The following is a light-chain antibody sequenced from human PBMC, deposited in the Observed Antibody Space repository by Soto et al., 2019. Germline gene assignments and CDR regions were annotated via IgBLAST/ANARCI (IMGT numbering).Light chain of an antibody. CDR1: SSDVGGYNY. CDR3: CSYAGYYTVM. J-gene: IGLJ3*02. Sequence: QSALTQPRSVSGSPGQSVTISCTGTSSDVGGYNYVSWYQQHPGKAPKLMIYAVSERPSGVPNRFSGSKSGNTASLTISGLQTEDEADYYCCSYAGYYTVMFGGGTKVTVL. CDR2: AVS. V-gene: IGLV2-11*01.